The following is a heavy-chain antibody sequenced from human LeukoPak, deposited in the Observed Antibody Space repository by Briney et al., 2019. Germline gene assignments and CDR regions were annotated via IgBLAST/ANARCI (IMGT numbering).Heavy chain of an antibody. CDR3: ARVMVVPSSDFDY. V-gene: IGHV3-48*03. D-gene: IGHD2-15*01. Sequence: PGGSLRLSCAASGFTFSSYEMNWVRQAPGKGLEWVSYISSFGSTIYYADSVKGRFTISRDNAKNSLYLQTNSLRAEDTAVYYCARVMVVPSSDFDYWGQGTLVTVSS. CDR2: ISSFGSTI. J-gene: IGHJ4*02. CDR1: GFTFSSYE.